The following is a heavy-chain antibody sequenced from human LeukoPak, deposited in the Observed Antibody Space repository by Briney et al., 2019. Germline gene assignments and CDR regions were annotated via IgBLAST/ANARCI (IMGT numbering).Heavy chain of an antibody. D-gene: IGHD2-8*02. CDR2: ISDEGGST. CDR1: GLTFSSYW. J-gene: IGHJ4*02. Sequence: GGSLRLSCAASGLTFSSYWLSWVRQAPGKGLEYVSAISDEGGSTYYANSVKGRFTISRDNSKNTLFLQMDSLRADDMAVYYCARVDSTGWDDAFDYWGQGTLVTVSS. CDR3: ARVDSTGWDDAFDY. V-gene: IGHV3-64*01.